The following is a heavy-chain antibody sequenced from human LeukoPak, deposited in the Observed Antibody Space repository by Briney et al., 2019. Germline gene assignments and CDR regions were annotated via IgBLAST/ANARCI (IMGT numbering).Heavy chain of an antibody. J-gene: IGHJ3*02. CDR2: IYHSGST. CDR3: AREIRYFDWLPYHDAFDI. V-gene: IGHV4-4*02. D-gene: IGHD3-9*01. CDR1: GGSISSSNW. Sequence: SETLSLTCAVSGGSISSSNWWSWVRQPPGKGLEWIGEIYHSGSTNYNPSLKSRVTISVDTSKNQFSLKLSSVTAADTAVYYCAREIRYFDWLPYHDAFDIWGQGTMVTVSS.